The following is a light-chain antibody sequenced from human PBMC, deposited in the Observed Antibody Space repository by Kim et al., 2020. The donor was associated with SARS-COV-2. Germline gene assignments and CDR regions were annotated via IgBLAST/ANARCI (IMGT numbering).Light chain of an antibody. CDR3: QEYNTYSRT. J-gene: IGKJ1*01. Sequence: AAVGDRVNITSRQSRSINKWLAWYQQKPGRVPKLLIDDVSSLESGVPSRFSGSGSGTEFTLTISSLQPDDFATYYCQEYNTYSRTFGQGTKVDIK. V-gene: IGKV1-5*01. CDR1: RSINKW. CDR2: DVS.